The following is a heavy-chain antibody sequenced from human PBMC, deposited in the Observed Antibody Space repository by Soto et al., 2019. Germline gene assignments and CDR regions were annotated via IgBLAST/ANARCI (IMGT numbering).Heavy chain of an antibody. J-gene: IGHJ5*02. CDR3: ARDRGPSPPTNWFDP. CDR1: GFTFSSYW. V-gene: IGHV3-74*01. CDR2: INTDGRST. Sequence: EVQLVESGGGLVQPGGSLRLSCAPSGFTFSSYWMHWVRQAPGKGLVWVSHINTDGRSTSYADSVKGRFTISRDNAKNTLYLQMNSLRAEDAAVYYCARDRGPSPPTNWFDPWGQGTLVTVSS.